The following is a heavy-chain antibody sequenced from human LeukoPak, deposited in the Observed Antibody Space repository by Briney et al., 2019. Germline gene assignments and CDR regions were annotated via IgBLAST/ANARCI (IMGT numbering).Heavy chain of an antibody. CDR3: ARQGPILTYYYDSSGCTLAFDI. V-gene: IGHV1-2*02. D-gene: IGHD3-22*01. CDR2: INPNSGGT. Sequence: ASVKVSCKASGYTFTGYYMHWVRQAPGQGLEWMGWINPNSGGTNYAQKFQGRVTMTRDTSISTAYMELSRLRSDDTAVYYCARQGPILTYYYDSSGCTLAFDIWGQGTMVTVSS. CDR1: GYTFTGYY. J-gene: IGHJ3*02.